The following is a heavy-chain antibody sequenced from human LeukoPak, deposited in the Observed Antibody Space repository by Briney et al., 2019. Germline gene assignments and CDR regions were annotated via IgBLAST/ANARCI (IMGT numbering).Heavy chain of an antibody. D-gene: IGHD4-11*01. CDR2: ISSSSSYT. CDR3: VRDGDYSNGLDFDY. V-gene: IGHV3-11*06. Sequence: PGGSLRLSCAASGFTFSDYYMSWIRQAPGKGLEWVSYISSSSSYTNYADSVKSRFTISRDNAKNTLYLQMNSLRAEDTAVYFCVRDGDYSNGLDFDYWGQGSLVTVSS. CDR1: GFTFSDYY. J-gene: IGHJ4*02.